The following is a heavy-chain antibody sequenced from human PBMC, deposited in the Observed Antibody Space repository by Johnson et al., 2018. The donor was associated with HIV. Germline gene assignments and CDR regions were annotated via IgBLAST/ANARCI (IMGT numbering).Heavy chain of an antibody. CDR3: ARDAVTVVRGVIYGWVVFDI. D-gene: IGHD3-10*01. CDR2: IKEDGSEK. CDR1: GFTFSGYW. V-gene: IGHV3-7*01. J-gene: IGHJ3*02. Sequence: VQLVESGGGLVQPGGSLRLSCAASGFTFSGYWMSWVRQAPGKGLEWVANIKEDGSEKYYVDSVKCRFTISRDNAKNSLYLQMSSLRAEDTAVYFCARDAVTVVRGVIYGWVVFDIWGQGTMVTVSS.